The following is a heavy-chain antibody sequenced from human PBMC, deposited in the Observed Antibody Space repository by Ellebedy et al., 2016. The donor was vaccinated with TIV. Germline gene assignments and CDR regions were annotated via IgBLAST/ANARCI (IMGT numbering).Heavy chain of an antibody. V-gene: IGHV4-30-4*01. Sequence: MPSETLSLTCTVSGGSISSGDYYWSWIRQPHGKGLEWIGYIYSSGSTYYNPSLKSRVTISIDTSKNQFSLKLSPVTAADTAVYYCASRHYYYGMDVWGQGTTVTVSS. CDR1: GGSISSGDYY. CDR3: ASRHYYYGMDV. J-gene: IGHJ6*02. CDR2: IYSSGST.